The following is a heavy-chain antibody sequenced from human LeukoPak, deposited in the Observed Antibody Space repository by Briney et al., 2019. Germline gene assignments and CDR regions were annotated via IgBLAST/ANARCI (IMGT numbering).Heavy chain of an antibody. Sequence: GGSLRLSCAASGFTINSYAMSWVRQAPGKGLEWVSAISGSGGSTYYADSVKGRFTISRDNSKNTLYLQMNSLRAEDTAVYYCAKARELGQWLVPEYFQHWGQGTLVTVSS. CDR2: ISGSGGST. D-gene: IGHD6-19*01. CDR1: GFTINSYA. J-gene: IGHJ1*01. CDR3: AKARELGQWLVPEYFQH. V-gene: IGHV3-23*01.